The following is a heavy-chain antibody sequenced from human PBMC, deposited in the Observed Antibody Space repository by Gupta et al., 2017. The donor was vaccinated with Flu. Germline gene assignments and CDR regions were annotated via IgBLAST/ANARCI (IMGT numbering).Heavy chain of an antibody. CDR2: IYYSGST. CDR3: AREARDYDILTGYYWGSGFDY. J-gene: IGHJ4*02. V-gene: IGHV4-59*01. CDR1: GGSISSYY. D-gene: IGHD3-9*01. Sequence: QVQLQESGPGLVKPSETLSLTCTVSGGSISSYYWSWIRQPPGKGLEWIGYIYYSGSTNYSPSLKSRVTISVDTSKNQFSLKLSSVTAADTAVYYCAREARDYDILTGYYWGSGFDYWGQGTLVTVSS.